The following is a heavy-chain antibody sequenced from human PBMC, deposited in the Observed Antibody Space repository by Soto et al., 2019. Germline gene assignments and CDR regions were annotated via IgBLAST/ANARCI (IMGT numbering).Heavy chain of an antibody. Sequence: SETLSLTYTVFGGTFSGYYWSWIRQPPGEGLEWIGEINHSGTTNYSPSLKSRVAISLDTSKNQFSLSLSSVTAADTAVYYCARSKSGAAAVYFDYWGQGTLVTVSS. D-gene: IGHD6-13*01. CDR1: GGTFSGYY. V-gene: IGHV4-34*01. J-gene: IGHJ4*02. CDR2: INHSGTT. CDR3: ARSKSGAAAVYFDY.